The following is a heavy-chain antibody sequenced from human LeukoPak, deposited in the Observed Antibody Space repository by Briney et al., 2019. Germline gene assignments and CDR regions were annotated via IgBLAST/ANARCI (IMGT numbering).Heavy chain of an antibody. CDR2: MNPNSGNT. J-gene: IGHJ4*01. CDR3: ATGRKYCGGDCYSFGY. Sequence: GASVTVSCKGSGYTFTSYDINWVRQATGQGLEWMGWMNPNSGNTGYAQKFQGRVTMTRNTSISTAYMELISLRSEGTAVYYYATGRKYCGGDCYSFGYWGQGTLVTASS. D-gene: IGHD2-21*02. CDR1: GYTFTSYD. V-gene: IGHV1-8*01.